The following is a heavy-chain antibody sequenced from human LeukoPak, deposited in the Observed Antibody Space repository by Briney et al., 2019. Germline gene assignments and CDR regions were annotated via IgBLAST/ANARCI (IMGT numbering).Heavy chain of an antibody. CDR3: ARDSHAYFDAFDI. CDR1: GGSISGNYY. Sequence: PSETLSLTCTVYGGSISGNYYWSWIRQPAVKGLEWIGRIYARGHTNYNPSLKSRVTISVDTSKSQFSLKLSSVTAADTAVYFCARDSHAYFDAFDIWGQGTMVTASS. D-gene: IGHD2/OR15-2a*01. V-gene: IGHV4-61*02. J-gene: IGHJ3*02. CDR2: IYARGHT.